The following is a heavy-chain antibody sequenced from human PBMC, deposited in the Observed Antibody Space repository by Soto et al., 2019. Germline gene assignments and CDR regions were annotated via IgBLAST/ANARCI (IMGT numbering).Heavy chain of an antibody. Sequence: GESLKISCKGSGYSFTNYWIGWVRQLPGKGLEWMGILYPGDSDTKYSPSFQGQVTISADKSISTAYLQWSSLEASDTAMYYCARLIYGSGTYESGKYYYGMDVWGQGTTVTVSS. CDR2: LYPGDSDT. D-gene: IGHD3-10*01. CDR3: ARLIYGSGTYESGKYYYGMDV. V-gene: IGHV5-51*01. CDR1: GYSFTNYW. J-gene: IGHJ6*02.